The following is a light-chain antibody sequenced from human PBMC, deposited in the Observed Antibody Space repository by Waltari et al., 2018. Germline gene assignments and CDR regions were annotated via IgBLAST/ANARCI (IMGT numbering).Light chain of an antibody. CDR1: QGVGSY. CDR2: ASS. CDR3: QQYYSYPVT. J-gene: IGKJ1*01. V-gene: IGKV1-8*01. Sequence: AIRLTQSPSSIAASTGDRVTITCRASQGVGSYLSWYQQKSGRAPKLLLYASSSLEAEVPSRFGGSGSGTDFTLTISCLQSEDFASYSCQQYYSYPVTFGQGTRV.